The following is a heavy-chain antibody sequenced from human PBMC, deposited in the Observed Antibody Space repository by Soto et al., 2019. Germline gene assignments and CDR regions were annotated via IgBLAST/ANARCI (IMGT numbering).Heavy chain of an antibody. J-gene: IGHJ4*02. CDR1: GFTFSSYS. Sequence: QLVESGGGLVQPGGSLRLSCAASGFTFSSYSMNWVRQAPGKGLEWVSYISTSSSTIYNADSVKGRFTISRDNAKSSLYLQMNSLRDEDTAVYYCAQGQWLLTRWGQGTLVTVSS. CDR3: AQGQWLLTR. V-gene: IGHV3-48*02. D-gene: IGHD6-19*01. CDR2: ISTSSSTI.